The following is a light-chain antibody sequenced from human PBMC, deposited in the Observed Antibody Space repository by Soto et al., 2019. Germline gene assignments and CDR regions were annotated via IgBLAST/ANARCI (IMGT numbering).Light chain of an antibody. J-gene: IGKJ1*01. CDR2: KAS. CDR3: QQYNSDSQT. V-gene: IGKV1-5*03. Sequence: DIQMTQSPSTLSASVGDRVTITCRASQSISSWLAWYQQKPGKAPKLLIYKASTLESGVPSRFSGSGSGTEFTLTISSLQPDDFATYYCQQYNSDSQTFGQGTKVKIK. CDR1: QSISSW.